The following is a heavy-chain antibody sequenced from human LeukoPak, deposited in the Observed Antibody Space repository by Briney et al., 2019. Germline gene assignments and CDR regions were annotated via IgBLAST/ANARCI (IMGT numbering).Heavy chain of an antibody. Sequence: PSETLPLTCTVSGGSISSYYWSWIRQPPGKGLEWIGYIYYSGSTNYNPSLKSRVTISGDTSKNQFSLKLSSVTAADTAVYYCARVSTGNAFDIWGQGTMVTVSS. CDR3: ARVSTGNAFDI. V-gene: IGHV4-59*01. J-gene: IGHJ3*02. CDR2: IYYSGST. D-gene: IGHD4-17*01. CDR1: GGSISSYY.